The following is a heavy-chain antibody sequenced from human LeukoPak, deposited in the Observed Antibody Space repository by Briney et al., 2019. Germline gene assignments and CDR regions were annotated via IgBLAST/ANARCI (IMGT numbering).Heavy chain of an antibody. V-gene: IGHV4-59*01. Sequence: SETLSLTCTVPGGSISSYYWSWIRQPPGKGLEWIGYISYSGNTNYNPSLRSRVTISLGTSKSQFSLKLSSVTAADTAVYYCARDTYCYNMNCRYYGMDVWGQGTTVTVSS. CDR1: GGSISSYY. J-gene: IGHJ6*02. CDR3: ARDTYCYNMNCRYYGMDV. CDR2: ISYSGNT. D-gene: IGHD2/OR15-2a*01.